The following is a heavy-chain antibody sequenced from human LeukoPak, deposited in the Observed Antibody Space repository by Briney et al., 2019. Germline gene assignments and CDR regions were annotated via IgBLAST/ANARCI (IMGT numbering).Heavy chain of an antibody. CDR1: GYTFTRYY. D-gene: IGHD5-24*01. Sequence: ASVKVSCKASGYTFTRYYIHWVQQAPGQGLEWMGTINPPSGTTTYAQKFQGRVTLTRDTATSTVYMELSSLRSEDTAFYYCARESLEMATNAFDIWGQGTMVTVSS. V-gene: IGHV1-46*01. CDR2: INPPSGTT. CDR3: ARESLEMATNAFDI. J-gene: IGHJ3*02.